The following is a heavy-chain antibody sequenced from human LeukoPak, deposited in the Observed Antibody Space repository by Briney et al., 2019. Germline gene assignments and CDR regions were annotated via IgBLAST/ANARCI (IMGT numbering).Heavy chain of an antibody. Sequence: GGSLRLSCAASGFTFSSYGMHWVRQAPGKGLEWVAIIWYDGSNKYYADFVKGRFTTSRDNSKNTLYLQMNSLRADDTAVYYCARVSGYSGTWYVDYWGQGTLVTVSS. CDR3: ARVSGYSGTWYVDY. D-gene: IGHD6-13*01. V-gene: IGHV3-33*01. CDR1: GFTFSSYG. CDR2: IWYDGSNK. J-gene: IGHJ4*02.